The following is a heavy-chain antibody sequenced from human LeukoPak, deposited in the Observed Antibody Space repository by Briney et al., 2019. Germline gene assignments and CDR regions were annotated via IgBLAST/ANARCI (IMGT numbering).Heavy chain of an antibody. CDR3: ARHIGGYTIDY. J-gene: IGHJ4*02. V-gene: IGHV4-39*01. Sequence: SETLSLTCTVSGGSISSSSYYWGWIRQPPGKGLEWIGSIYYSGSTYYNLSLKSRVTISVDTSKNQFSLKLSSVTAADTAVYYCARHIGGYTIDYWGQGTLVTVSS. CDR2: IYYSGST. D-gene: IGHD5-12*01. CDR1: GGSISSSSYY.